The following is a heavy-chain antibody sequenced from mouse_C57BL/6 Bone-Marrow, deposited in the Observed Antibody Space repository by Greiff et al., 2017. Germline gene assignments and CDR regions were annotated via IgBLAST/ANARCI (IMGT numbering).Heavy chain of an antibody. CDR2: IWGGGST. CDR1: GFSLTSYG. V-gene: IGHV2-9*01. Sequence: VKVVESGPGLVAPSQSLSITCTVSGFSLTSYGVDWVRQPPGKGLEWLGVIWGGGSTNYNSALMSRLSISKDNSKSQVFLKMNSLQTDDTAMYYCAKRGDGYDEGGGYAMDYWGQGTSVTVSS. CDR3: AKRGDGYDEGGGYAMDY. J-gene: IGHJ4*01. D-gene: IGHD2-2*01.